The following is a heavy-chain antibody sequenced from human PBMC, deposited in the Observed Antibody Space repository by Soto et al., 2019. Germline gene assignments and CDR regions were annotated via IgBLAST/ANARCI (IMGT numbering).Heavy chain of an antibody. V-gene: IGHV3-23*01. CDR2: ISGGGTST. CDR3: AKGFIVVVTAIRPDDNFDV. CDR1: GFTFDSYA. D-gene: IGHD2-21*02. J-gene: IGHJ3*01. Sequence: SLRLSCVASGFTFDSYAMNWIRQAPGKGLEWVSVISGGGTSTYYADSVKGRFTVSRDNSKNTMYLQMNSLSAEDTAVYYCAKGFIVVVTAIRPDDNFDVWGQGTMVTVSS.